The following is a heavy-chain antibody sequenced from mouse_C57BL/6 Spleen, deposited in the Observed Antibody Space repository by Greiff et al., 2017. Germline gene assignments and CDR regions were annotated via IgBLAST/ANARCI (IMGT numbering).Heavy chain of an antibody. CDR2: IYPGDGDT. Sequence: VMLVESGAELVKPGASVKISCKASGYAFSSYWMNWVKQRPGKGLEWIGQIYPGDGDTNYNGKFKGKATLTADKSSSTAYMQLSSLTSEDSAVYFCARKLYYGYDGYFDYWGQGTTLTVSS. V-gene: IGHV1-80*01. CDR3: ARKLYYGYDGYFDY. J-gene: IGHJ2*01. D-gene: IGHD2-2*01. CDR1: GYAFSSYW.